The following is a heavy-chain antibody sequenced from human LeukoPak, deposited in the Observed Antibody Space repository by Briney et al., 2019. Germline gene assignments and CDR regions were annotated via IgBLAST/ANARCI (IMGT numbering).Heavy chain of an antibody. CDR1: GYTSINND. D-gene: IGHD2-15*01. J-gene: IGHJ5*02. Sequence: ASVKVSCKASGYTSINNDINWVRQAPGQGLEWMAWIDPKNGNRGYAQNFQGRVTMTTDISINTAYLELSSLRSEDTAVYYCARSHTQKEFCGGGRCYPTVWWFDPWGQGTLVTVSS. CDR3: ARSHTQKEFCGGGRCYPTVWWFDP. CDR2: IDPKNGNR. V-gene: IGHV1-8*01.